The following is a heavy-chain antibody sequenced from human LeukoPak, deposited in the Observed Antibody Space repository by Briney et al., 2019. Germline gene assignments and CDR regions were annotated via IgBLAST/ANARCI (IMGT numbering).Heavy chain of an antibody. CDR2: INSDGSST. CDR1: GFTFSSYW. D-gene: IGHD6-19*01. CDR3: ARAQSSGWYIYFDY. J-gene: IGHJ4*02. Sequence: GGSLRLSCAASGFTFSSYWMHWVRQAPGKGLVWVSRINSDGSSTSYADSVKGRFTISRDNAKNTLYLQMNSLRAEDTAVYYCARAQSSGWYIYFDYWGQGTLVTVSP. V-gene: IGHV3-74*01.